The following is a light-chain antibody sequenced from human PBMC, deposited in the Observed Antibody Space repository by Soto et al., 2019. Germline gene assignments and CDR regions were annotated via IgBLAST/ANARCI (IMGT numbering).Light chain of an antibody. CDR2: GAS. V-gene: IGKV3-15*01. Sequence: IVMTQSPATLSVSPWERATLSCRASQSVSSTLAWYQQKPGQAPRLLIYGASTRATGIPARFSGSGSGTEFTLTISSLQSEDFAVYFCQQYNDWPQTFGQGTKVDIK. CDR1: QSVSST. J-gene: IGKJ1*01. CDR3: QQYNDWPQT.